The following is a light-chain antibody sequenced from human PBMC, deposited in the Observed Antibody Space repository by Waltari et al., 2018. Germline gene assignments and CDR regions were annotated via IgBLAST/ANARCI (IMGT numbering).Light chain of an antibody. CDR3: AAWDDSLNGWV. J-gene: IGLJ3*02. Sequence: QSVLTQSPPASGTPGQRVTIFCSGSRPNIGSNTSHWYKQDPGTAPKLLISTNNQRPSGVPDRFSGSKSGTSASLAISGLQSEDEADYFCAAWDDSLNGWVFGGGTKLSVL. CDR1: RPNIGSNT. V-gene: IGLV1-44*01. CDR2: TNN.